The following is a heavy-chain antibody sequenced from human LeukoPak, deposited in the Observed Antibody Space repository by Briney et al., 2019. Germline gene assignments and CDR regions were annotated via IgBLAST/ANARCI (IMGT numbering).Heavy chain of an antibody. CDR2: ISGSGGSS. V-gene: IGHV3-23*01. CDR1: GFTFSSYA. Sequence: GGSLRLSCAASGFTFSSYAMSWVRQTPGKGLEWVSGISGSGGSSFYADSVKGRFTISRDNAKNTVYLQMNSLRAEDTAVYYCARGVGGDSDYWGQGTLVTVSS. D-gene: IGHD2-21*02. CDR3: ARGVGGDSDY. J-gene: IGHJ4*02.